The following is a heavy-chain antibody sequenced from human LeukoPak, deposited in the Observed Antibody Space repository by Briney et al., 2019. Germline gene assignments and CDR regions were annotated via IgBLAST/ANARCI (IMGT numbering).Heavy chain of an antibody. V-gene: IGHV4-59*01. CDR2: IYYSGST. J-gene: IGHJ6*03. Sequence: PSETLYLTCTVSGGCISSYYWSWIRQPPGKGLEWIGYIYYSGSTNCNPSLKSGVIISVDTSKNQFSLNLTSVTAADTAVYYCARDCEFCDLLFYMNVWGKGTTVTVSS. D-gene: IGHD3-16*01. CDR3: ARDCEFCDLLFYMNV. CDR1: GGCISSYY.